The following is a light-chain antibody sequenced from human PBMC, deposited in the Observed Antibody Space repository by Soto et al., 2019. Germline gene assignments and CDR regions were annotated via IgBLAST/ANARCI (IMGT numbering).Light chain of an antibody. CDR2: GAS. V-gene: IGKV3-20*01. J-gene: IGKJ1*01. CDR3: QQYGSSPRWT. Sequence: EIVLPPSSLTPAISSGETSTPSCRASESVSSSYLAWYQQKPGQAPRLLIYGASSRATGIPDRFSGSGSGTDFTLTISRLEPEDFAVYYCQQYGSSPRWTFGQGTKVDIK. CDR1: ESVSSSY.